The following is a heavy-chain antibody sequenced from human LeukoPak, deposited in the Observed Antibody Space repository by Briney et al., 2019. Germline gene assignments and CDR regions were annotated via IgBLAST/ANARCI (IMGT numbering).Heavy chain of an antibody. CDR3: ARGNIVVVPAAICQDLDY. CDR2: IKQDGSEK. V-gene: IGHV3-7*04. CDR1: GFTFSSYW. J-gene: IGHJ4*02. D-gene: IGHD2-2*02. Sequence: GGSLRLSCAASGFTFSSYWMSWVRQAPGKGLEWVANIKQDGSEKYYVDSVKGRFTISRDNAKNSLYLQMNSLRAEDTAVYYCARGNIVVVPAAICQDLDYLGQGTLVTVSS.